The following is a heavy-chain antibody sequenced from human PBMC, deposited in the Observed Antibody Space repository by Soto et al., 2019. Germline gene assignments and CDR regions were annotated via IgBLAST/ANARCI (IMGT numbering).Heavy chain of an antibody. CDR1: GYFCTIHY. CDR3: ARGLVTIAEAIRGYFLQ. Sequence: ASVMLSSKATGYFCTIHYKHWVRQAPGQGLECMGVIIPNGGNTNYAQKFQGRVILTRDTSTSTVYLELSSLRSEDTAVFYCARGLVTIAEAIRGYFLQWGQGTLVTVSS. CDR2: IIPNGGNT. J-gene: IGHJ1*01. V-gene: IGHV1-46*01. D-gene: IGHD6-13*01.